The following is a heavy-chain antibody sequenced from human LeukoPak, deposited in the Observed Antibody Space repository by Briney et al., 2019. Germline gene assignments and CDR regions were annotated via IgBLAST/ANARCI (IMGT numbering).Heavy chain of an antibody. Sequence: SGGSLRLSCAASGFTFSSYWMHWVRQAPGKGLVWVSRINSDGSSTSYADSVKGRFTISRDNAKNTLYLQMNSLRAEDTAVYYYARLGESDQGYFDYWGQGTLVTVSS. CDR2: INSDGSST. D-gene: IGHD3-10*01. CDR1: GFTFSSYW. V-gene: IGHV3-74*01. J-gene: IGHJ4*02. CDR3: ARLGESDQGYFDY.